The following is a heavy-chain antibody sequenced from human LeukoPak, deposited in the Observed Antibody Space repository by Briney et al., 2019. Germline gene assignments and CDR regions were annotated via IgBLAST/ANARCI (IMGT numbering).Heavy chain of an antibody. CDR1: GGSFSGYY. D-gene: IGHD3/OR15-3a*01. V-gene: IGHV4-34*01. CDR2: INHSGST. J-gene: IGHJ4*02. Sequence: SETLSLTCAVYGGSFSGYYWSWIRQPPGKGLEWIGEINHSGSTNYNPSLKSRVTISVDTSKNQFSLKLSSVTAADTAVYYCARGPGGLAENHDDYWGQGTLVTVSS. CDR3: ARGPGGLAENHDDY.